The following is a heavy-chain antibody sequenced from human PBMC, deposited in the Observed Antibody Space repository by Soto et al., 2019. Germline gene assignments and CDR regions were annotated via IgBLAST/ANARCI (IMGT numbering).Heavy chain of an antibody. CDR3: ARLADVLGYCSGGSCYYFDY. CDR2: IYYSGST. J-gene: IGHJ4*02. V-gene: IGHV4-61*01. Sequence: PSETLSLTCTVSGGSVSSGSYYWSWIRQPPGKGLEWIGYIYYSGSTNYNPSLKSRVAISVDTSKNQFSLKLSSVTAADTAVYYCARLADVLGYCSGGSCYYFDYWGQGTLVTVSS. CDR1: GGSVSSGSYY. D-gene: IGHD2-15*01.